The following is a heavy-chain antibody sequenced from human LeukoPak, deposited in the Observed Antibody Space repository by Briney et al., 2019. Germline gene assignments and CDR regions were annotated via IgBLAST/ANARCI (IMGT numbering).Heavy chain of an antibody. CDR3: ARENNDYGGKKAFDY. CDR2: IYYSGSI. D-gene: IGHD4-23*01. CDR1: GGSIRSYY. Sequence: SETLSLTCTVSGGSIRSYYWSWLRQTPGKGLEWFGYIYYSGSINYNPSLKSRVTLSVDTSKNQFSLKLSSVTAADTAVYYCARENNDYGGKKAFDYWGQGTLVTVSS. V-gene: IGHV4-59*12. J-gene: IGHJ4*02.